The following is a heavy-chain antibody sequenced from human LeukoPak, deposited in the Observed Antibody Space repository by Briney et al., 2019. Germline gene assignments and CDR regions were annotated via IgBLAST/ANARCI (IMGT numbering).Heavy chain of an antibody. Sequence: ASVKVSCKASGYTFTSYGISWVRQAPGQGLEWMGWISAYNGNTNYAQKLQGRVTMTTDTSTSTAYMELRSLRSDDTAVYYCARDSLLRYFDCLSDPYYYYGMDVWGQGTTVTVSS. D-gene: IGHD3-9*01. J-gene: IGHJ6*02. CDR2: ISAYNGNT. V-gene: IGHV1-18*01. CDR1: GYTFTSYG. CDR3: ARDSLLRYFDCLSDPYYYYGMDV.